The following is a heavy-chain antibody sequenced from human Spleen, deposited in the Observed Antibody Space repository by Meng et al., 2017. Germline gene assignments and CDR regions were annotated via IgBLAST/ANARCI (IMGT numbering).Heavy chain of an antibody. J-gene: IGHJ5*02. CDR2: INHSGST. V-gene: IGHV4-34*01. CDR3: ARDPLLYPYNWFDP. D-gene: IGHD2-2*02. CDR1: GGSFSDYY. Sequence: QVQLQQWGAGLLKPSVPLSLPCVVSGGSFSDYYWSWIRQPPGKGLEWIGEINHSGSTNYNPSLESRATISVDTSQNNLSLKLSSVTAADSAVYYCARDPLLYPYNWFDPWGQGTLVTVSS.